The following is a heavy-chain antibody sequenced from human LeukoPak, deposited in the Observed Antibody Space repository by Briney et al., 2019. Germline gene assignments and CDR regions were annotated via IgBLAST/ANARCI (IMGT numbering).Heavy chain of an antibody. CDR3: VRQRGRRVWFDP. Sequence: SETLSLTCTVSTGAISGYYWSWIRQPPGKGLEWIGYIYYSGSTNYNPSLQSRVTISVDTSNNQFSLRLRSVTAADAAVYYCVRQRGRRVWFDPWGQGTLVTVSS. D-gene: IGHD3-10*01. CDR2: IYYSGST. J-gene: IGHJ5*02. V-gene: IGHV4-59*08. CDR1: TGAISGYY.